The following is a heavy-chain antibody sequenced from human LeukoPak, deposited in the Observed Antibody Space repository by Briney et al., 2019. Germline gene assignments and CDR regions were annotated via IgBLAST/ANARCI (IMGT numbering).Heavy chain of an antibody. V-gene: IGHV3-9*01. D-gene: IGHD6-13*01. J-gene: IGHJ2*01. Sequence: PGGSLRLSCAASGFTFDDYAMHWVRQAPGKGLEWVSGISWNSGSIGYADSVKGRFTISRDNAKNSLYLQMNSLRAEDTALYYCAKMAERAAAGYNEYWYFDLWGRGTLVTVSS. CDR3: AKMAERAAAGYNEYWYFDL. CDR2: ISWNSGSI. CDR1: GFTFDDYA.